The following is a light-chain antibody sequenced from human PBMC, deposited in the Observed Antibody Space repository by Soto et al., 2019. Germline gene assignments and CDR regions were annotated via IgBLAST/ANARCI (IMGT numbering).Light chain of an antibody. CDR2: EVS. J-gene: IGLJ1*01. V-gene: IGLV2-8*01. Sequence: QSALTQPPSASGSPGQSVTISCTGTSSDVGGYNFVSWYQHHPGKAPKLMTYEVSKRPSGVPDRFSGSKSGNTASLTVSGLQAEDEADYYCSSYAGNYHHVFASGTKLTVL. CDR3: SSYAGNYHHV. CDR1: SSDVGGYNF.